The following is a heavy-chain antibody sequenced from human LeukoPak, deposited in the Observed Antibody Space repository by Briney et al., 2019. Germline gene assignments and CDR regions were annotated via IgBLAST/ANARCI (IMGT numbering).Heavy chain of an antibody. CDR3: ARVRRGYSPWGAFDI. J-gene: IGHJ3*02. CDR2: IYYSGST. CDR1: GGSISSSSYY. Sequence: SETLSLTCTVSGGSISSSSYYWGWIRQPPGKGLEWIGSIYYSGSTYYNPSLKSRVTISVDTSKNQFSLKLSSVTAADTAVYYCARVRRGYSPWGAFDIWGQGTMVTVSS. V-gene: IGHV4-39*07. D-gene: IGHD5-18*01.